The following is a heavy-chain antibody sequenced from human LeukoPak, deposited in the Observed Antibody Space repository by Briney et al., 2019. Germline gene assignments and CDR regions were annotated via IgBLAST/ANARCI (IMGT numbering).Heavy chain of an antibody. Sequence: PGGSLRLSCAASGFTFSNAWMSWVRQAPGKGLEWVSAISGSGGSTYYADSVKGRFTISRDNSKNTLYLQMNSLRAEDTAVYYCAKGPGGTGGYWGQGTLVTVSS. V-gene: IGHV3-23*01. D-gene: IGHD6-13*01. CDR1: GFTFSNAW. CDR3: AKGPGGTGGY. J-gene: IGHJ4*02. CDR2: ISGSGGST.